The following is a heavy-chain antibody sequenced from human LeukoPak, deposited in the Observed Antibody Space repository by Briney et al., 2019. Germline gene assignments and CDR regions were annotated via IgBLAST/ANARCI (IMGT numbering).Heavy chain of an antibody. J-gene: IGHJ6*02. CDR3: ARDLSSSWYFDYYYGMDV. CDR1: GFTFNSYA. V-gene: IGHV3-30*04. Sequence: GGSLRLSCAASGFTFNSYAMHWVRQAPGKGLEWVAVLSYDGSNKCYADSVKGRFTISRDNSKNTLYLQMNSLRAEDTAVYYCARDLSSSWYFDYYYGMDVWGQGTTVTVSS. D-gene: IGHD6-13*01. CDR2: LSYDGSNK.